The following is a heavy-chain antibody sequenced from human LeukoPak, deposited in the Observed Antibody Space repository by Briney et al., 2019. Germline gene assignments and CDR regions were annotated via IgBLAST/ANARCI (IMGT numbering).Heavy chain of an antibody. CDR3: ARGGDFWSGQYYYYYYMDV. V-gene: IGHV1-46*01. J-gene: IGHJ6*03. D-gene: IGHD3-3*01. Sequence: ASVKVSCKAFGYTFTSNYMHWVRQAPGQGPEWMGVISPSGGSTTYAQKFQGRVTLTRDMSTSTDYLELSSLRSEDTAVYYCARGGDFWSGQYYYYYYMDVWGKGTTVTVSS. CDR1: GYTFTSNY. CDR2: ISPSGGST.